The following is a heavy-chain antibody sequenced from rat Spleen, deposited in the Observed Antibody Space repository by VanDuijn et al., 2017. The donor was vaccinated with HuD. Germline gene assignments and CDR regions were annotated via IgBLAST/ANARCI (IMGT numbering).Heavy chain of an antibody. CDR1: GFTFSDYY. J-gene: IGHJ2*01. CDR3: ARRHYAYTDYFDY. CDR2: ISYDGSNT. D-gene: IGHD1-9*01. Sequence: EVQLVESDGGLVQPGRSLKLSCAASGFTFSDYYMAWVRQAPTKGLEWVATISYDGSNTYYRDSVKGRFTISRDNAKSSLYLQMDSLGSEDTATYYCARRHYAYTDYFDYWGQGVMVTVSS. V-gene: IGHV5-29*01.